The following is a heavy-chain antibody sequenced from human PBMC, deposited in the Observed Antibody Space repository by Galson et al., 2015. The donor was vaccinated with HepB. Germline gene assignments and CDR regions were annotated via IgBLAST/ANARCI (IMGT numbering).Heavy chain of an antibody. CDR1: GFTFSSYS. V-gene: IGHV3-21*01. D-gene: IGHD4-17*01. CDR3: AGDTTVTTYGDYYYGMDV. J-gene: IGHJ6*02. Sequence: SLRLSCAASGFTFSSYSMNWVRQAPEKGLEWVSSISSSSSYIYYADSVKGRFTISRDNAKNSLYLQMNSLRAEDTAVYCCAGDTTVTTYGDYYYGMDVWGQGTTVTVSS. CDR2: ISSSSSYI.